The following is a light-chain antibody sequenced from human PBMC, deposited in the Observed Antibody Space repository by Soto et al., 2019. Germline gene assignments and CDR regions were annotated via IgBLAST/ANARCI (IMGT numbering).Light chain of an antibody. V-gene: IGLV2-23*01. Sequence: QSALTQPASVSGSPGQSITISCTGTSSDVESYNLDSWYQQHPGKAPKLMIYEGSKRPSGVSNRFSGSKSGNTASLTISGLQAEDEADYYCCSYAGSSTLVFGGGTKLTVL. CDR1: SSDVESYNL. J-gene: IGLJ2*01. CDR3: CSYAGSSTLV. CDR2: EGS.